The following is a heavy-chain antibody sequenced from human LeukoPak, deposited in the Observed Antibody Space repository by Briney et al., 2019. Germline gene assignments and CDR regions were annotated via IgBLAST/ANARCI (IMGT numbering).Heavy chain of an antibody. J-gene: IGHJ6*04. CDR2: IYYSGST. D-gene: IGHD6-6*01. CDR1: GGSISSSSYY. CDR3: ARDLAAREMDV. Sequence: PSETLSLTCTVSGGSISSSSYYWGWVRQPPGKGLGWLGSIYYSGSTYYNPSLKSRVTISVDTSKNQFSLKLSSVTAADTAVYYCARDLAAREMDVWGKGTTVTVSS. V-gene: IGHV4-39*07.